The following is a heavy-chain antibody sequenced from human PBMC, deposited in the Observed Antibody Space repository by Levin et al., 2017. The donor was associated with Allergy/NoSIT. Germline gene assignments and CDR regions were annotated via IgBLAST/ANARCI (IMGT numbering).Heavy chain of an antibody. CDR2: ISYDGSNK. V-gene: IGHV3-30*04. CDR3: ARGGYSTTYGMDV. Sequence: LSLTCAASGFTFSSYAMHWVRQAPGKGLEWVAVISYDGSNKYYADSVKGRFTISRDNSKNTLYLQMNSLRAEDTAVYYCARGGYSTTYGMDVWGQGTTVTVSS. D-gene: IGHD6-13*01. J-gene: IGHJ6*02. CDR1: GFTFSSYA.